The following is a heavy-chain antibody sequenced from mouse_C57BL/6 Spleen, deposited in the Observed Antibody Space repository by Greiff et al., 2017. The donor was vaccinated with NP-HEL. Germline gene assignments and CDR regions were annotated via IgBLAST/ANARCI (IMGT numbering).Heavy chain of an antibody. J-gene: IGHJ4*01. CDR1: GYTFTSYW. V-gene: IGHV1-74*01. Sequence: QVQLPPPGAELVKPGAAGMLSCTASGYTFTSYWMHWVKQRPGQGLEWIGRIHPSDSDPNYNQKFKGKATLTVDKSSSTAYMQLSSLTSEDSAVYYCAITTVVATPRYAMDYWGQGTSVTVSS. CDR2: IHPSDSDP. CDR3: AITTVVATPRYAMDY. D-gene: IGHD1-1*01.